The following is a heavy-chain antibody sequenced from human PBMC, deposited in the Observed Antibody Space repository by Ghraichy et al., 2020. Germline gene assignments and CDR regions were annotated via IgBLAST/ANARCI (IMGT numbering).Heavy chain of an antibody. D-gene: IGHD6-6*01. CDR3: ARTKARPYYYYGMDV. V-gene: IGHV1-69*06. CDR2: IIPIFGTA. CDR1: GDTFSSYA. J-gene: IGHJ6*02. Sequence: SVKVSCKASGDTFSSYAISWVRQAPGQGLEWMGWIIPIFGTANYAQKFQGRVTMTADKSTSTAYMELSSLRSEDTAVYYCARTKARPYYYYGMDVWGQGTTVTVSS.